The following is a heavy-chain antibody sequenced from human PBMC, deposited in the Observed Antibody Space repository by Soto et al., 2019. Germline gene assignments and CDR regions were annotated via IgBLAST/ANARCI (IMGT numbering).Heavy chain of an antibody. Sequence: SETLSLTCTVSGGSISYYYWSWIRQPPGKGLEYIGYIYDSGSTNYNPSLKSRVTISVDRSMNQFSLKLSSLTAADTAVYYCARETLTLSGSYYKNWFDPWGQGILVTVS. CDR3: ARETLTLSGSYYKNWFDP. D-gene: IGHD3-10*01. CDR1: GGSISYYY. J-gene: IGHJ5*02. V-gene: IGHV4-59*01. CDR2: IYDSGST.